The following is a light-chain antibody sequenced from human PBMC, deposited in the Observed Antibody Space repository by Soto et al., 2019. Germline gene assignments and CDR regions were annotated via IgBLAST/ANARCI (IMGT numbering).Light chain of an antibody. J-gene: IGLJ2*01. V-gene: IGLV1-44*01. CDR3: AAWDASLNGVV. CDR2: DN. Sequence: QSVLTQPPSASGTPGLRVTFSCSGSTSKIGSNPVSWYQLLPGTAPKLLIYDNERPSGVPDRFSGSKSGTSASLAISGLQSEDEADYYGAAWDASLNGVVFGGGTKVTVL. CDR1: TSKIGSNP.